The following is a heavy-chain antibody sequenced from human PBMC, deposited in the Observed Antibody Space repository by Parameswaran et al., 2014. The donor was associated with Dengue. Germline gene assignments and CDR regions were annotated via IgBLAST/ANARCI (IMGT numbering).Heavy chain of an antibody. Sequence: WVRQAPGQGLEWMGWVSTYKGHTYYPQRFQGRVTMTTDTATSTAYMELRSLTSDDTAVYYCARSRAPTWTVIIGAYYFDYWGQGTLVTVSS. V-gene: IGHV1-18*01. D-gene: IGHD2/OR15-2a*01. CDR2: VSTYKGHT. J-gene: IGHJ4*02. CDR3: ARSRAPTWTVIIGAYYFDY.